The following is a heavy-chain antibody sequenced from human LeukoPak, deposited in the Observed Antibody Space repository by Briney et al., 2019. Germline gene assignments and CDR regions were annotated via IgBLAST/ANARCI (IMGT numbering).Heavy chain of an antibody. D-gene: IGHD6-13*01. CDR3: ARHVRKRGIAAAGSPGWFDP. J-gene: IGHJ5*02. Sequence: SETLSLTCTVSGGSISSSSYSWGWIRQPPGKGLEWIGSIYCSGSTYFNPSLKSRVTISVDTSKNQFSLKLNSVTAADTAVYYCARHVRKRGIAAAGSPGWFDPWGQGTLVTVSS. CDR2: IYCSGST. V-gene: IGHV4-39*01. CDR1: GGSISSSSYS.